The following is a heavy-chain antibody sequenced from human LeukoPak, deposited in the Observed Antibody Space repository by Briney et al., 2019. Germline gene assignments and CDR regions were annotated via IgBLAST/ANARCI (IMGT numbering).Heavy chain of an antibody. D-gene: IGHD6-13*01. CDR1: GFIFSSYA. CDR2: ISGSGGST. CDR3: AKDSSSSWYQKFDY. V-gene: IGHV3-23*01. J-gene: IGHJ4*02. Sequence: PGGSLRLSCAASGFIFSSYAMSWVRQAPGKGLEWVSAISGSGGSTYYADSVKGRFTISRDNSKNTLYLQMNSLRAEDTAVYYCAKDSSSSWYQKFDYWGQGTLVTVSS.